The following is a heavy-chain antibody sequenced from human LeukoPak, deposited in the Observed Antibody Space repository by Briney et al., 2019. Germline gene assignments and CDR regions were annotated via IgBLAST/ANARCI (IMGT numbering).Heavy chain of an antibody. CDR1: GGSISSYY. V-gene: IGHV4-4*07. CDR3: ARVSSTDFYDNRGWFDP. D-gene: IGHD3-22*01. J-gene: IGHJ5*02. Sequence: PSETLSLTCTVSGGSISSYYWSWIRQPPGKGLEWIGRIYTSGSTNYNPSLKSRVTMSVDTSKNQFSLKLSSVTAADTAVYYCARVSSTDFYDNRGWFDPWGQGTLVTVSS. CDR2: IYTSGST.